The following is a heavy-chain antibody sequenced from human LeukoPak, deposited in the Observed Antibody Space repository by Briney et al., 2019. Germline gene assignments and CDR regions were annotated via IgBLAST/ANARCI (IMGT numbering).Heavy chain of an antibody. D-gene: IGHD6-13*01. CDR2: IIPIFGTA. CDR1: GGTFSSYA. CDR3: ARDGYSSPGNWFDP. Sequence: ASVKVSCKASGGTFSSYAISWVRQAPGQGLEWMGGIIPIFGTANYAQKFQGRVTITADKSTSTAYMELSSLRSEDTAVYYCARDGYSSPGNWFDPWGQGTLVTVSS. V-gene: IGHV1-69*06. J-gene: IGHJ5*02.